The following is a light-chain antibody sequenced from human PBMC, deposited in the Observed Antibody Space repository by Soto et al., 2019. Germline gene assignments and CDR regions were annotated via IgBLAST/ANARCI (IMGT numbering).Light chain of an antibody. V-gene: IGKV3-15*01. J-gene: IGKJ1*01. Sequence: EIVMTQSPATLSVSPGERATLSCRASQSVSSNLAWYQQKPGQAPRLLIYGSSTSATGIAARFSGSGSRTEFTLTISSLQSEDFPVYYCQQYNNWPPWTFGQGTKVEIK. CDR2: GSS. CDR3: QQYNNWPPWT. CDR1: QSVSSN.